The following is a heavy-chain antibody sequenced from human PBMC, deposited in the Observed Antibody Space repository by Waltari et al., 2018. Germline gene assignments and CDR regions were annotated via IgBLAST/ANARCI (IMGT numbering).Heavy chain of an antibody. CDR3: ARRGSSGWFMDY. Sequence: QLQLEESGPGLVKPSETLSLTCTVSGGSIRTSSYYWGWFRQPPGKRLEWIGNSHYTGSAHYNPSLRSRVTISVDTSRNQFFLELSSVTATDTAVYYCARRGSSGWFMDYWGQGTLVIVSS. V-gene: IGHV4-39*01. J-gene: IGHJ4*02. CDR1: GGSIRTSSYY. D-gene: IGHD6-19*01. CDR2: SHYTGSA.